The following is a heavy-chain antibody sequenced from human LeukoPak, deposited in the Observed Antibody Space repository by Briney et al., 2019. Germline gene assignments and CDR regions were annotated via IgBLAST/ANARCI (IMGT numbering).Heavy chain of an antibody. V-gene: IGHV3-23*01. CDR3: AKGAHYDYVWGSYRFYYYYYMDV. CDR2: ISGSGGST. Sequence: GGSLRLSCAASGFTFSSYGMSWVRQAPGKGLEWVSAISGSGGSTYYADSVKGRFTISRDNSKNTLYLQMNSLRAEDTAVYYCAKGAHYDYVWGSYRFYYYYYMDVWGKGTTVTISS. D-gene: IGHD3-16*02. J-gene: IGHJ6*03. CDR1: GFTFSSYG.